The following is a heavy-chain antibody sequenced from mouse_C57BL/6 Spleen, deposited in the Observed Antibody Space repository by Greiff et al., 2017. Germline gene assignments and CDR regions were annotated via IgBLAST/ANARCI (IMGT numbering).Heavy chain of an antibody. CDR2: IDPSASYT. J-gene: IGHJ3*01. V-gene: IGHV1-69*01. Sequence: QVQLQQSGAELVMPGASVKLSCKASGYTFTSYWMHWVKQRPGQGLEWIGEIDPSASYTNYNQKFKGKSTLTVDKSSSTAYMQLSSLTSEDSAVYYCYYSAYWGQGTLVTVSA. D-gene: IGHD1-1*01. CDR1: GYTFTSYW. CDR3: YYSAY.